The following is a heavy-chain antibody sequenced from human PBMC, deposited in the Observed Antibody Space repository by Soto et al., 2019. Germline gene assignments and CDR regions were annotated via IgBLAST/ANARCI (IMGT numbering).Heavy chain of an antibody. CDR3: TRDPAPSGWYDY. V-gene: IGHV3-74*01. D-gene: IGHD6-19*01. J-gene: IGHJ4*02. CDR2: INSDGSST. Sequence: GGSLRLSCAASGFTLRDYWMHWVRQAPGKGLVWVSRINSDGSSTSYADSVKGRFIISRDSAKNMLYLQMNSLRAEDTALYYCTRDPAPSGWYDYWGRGTLVTVSS. CDR1: GFTLRDYW.